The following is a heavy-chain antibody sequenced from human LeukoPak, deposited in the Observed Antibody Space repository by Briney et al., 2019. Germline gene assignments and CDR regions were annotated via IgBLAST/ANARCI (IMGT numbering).Heavy chain of an antibody. J-gene: IGHJ4*02. Sequence: GGSLRLSCAASRFTFSSYGMHWVRQAPGKGLEWVAVISYDGSNKYYADFVKGRFTISRDNSKNTLYLQMNSLRAEDTAVYYCAKIHYYESSGYLEYWGQGTLVTVSS. CDR3: AKIHYYESSGYLEY. CDR2: ISYDGSNK. V-gene: IGHV3-30*18. D-gene: IGHD3-22*01. CDR1: RFTFSSYG.